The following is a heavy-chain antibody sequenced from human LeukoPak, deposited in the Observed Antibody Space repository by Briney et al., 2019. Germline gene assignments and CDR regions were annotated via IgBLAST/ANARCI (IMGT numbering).Heavy chain of an antibody. J-gene: IGHJ4*02. Sequence: SVKVSFKASGGTFSSYAISWVRQAPGQGLEWMGGIIPIFGTANYAQKFQGRVTITADESTSTAYMELSSLRSEDTAVYYCARTTTYYYDSSGYYPDYWGQGTLVTVSS. D-gene: IGHD3-22*01. CDR1: GGTFSSYA. CDR2: IIPIFGTA. V-gene: IGHV1-69*13. CDR3: ARTTTYYYDSSGYYPDY.